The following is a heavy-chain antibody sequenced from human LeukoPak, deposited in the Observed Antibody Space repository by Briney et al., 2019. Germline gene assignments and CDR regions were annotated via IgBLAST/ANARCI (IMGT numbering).Heavy chain of an antibody. D-gene: IGHD2-2*01. J-gene: IGHJ4*02. CDR1: GGSISSSSYY. CDR2: IHYSGST. Sequence: SETLSLTCTVSGGSISSSSYYWGWIRQPPGKGLEWIGSIHYSGSTYYNPSLKSRVTISVDTSKNQFSLKLSSVTAADTAVYYCARGRTTMPTDYWGQGTLVTVSS. CDR3: ARGRTTMPTDY. V-gene: IGHV4-39*07.